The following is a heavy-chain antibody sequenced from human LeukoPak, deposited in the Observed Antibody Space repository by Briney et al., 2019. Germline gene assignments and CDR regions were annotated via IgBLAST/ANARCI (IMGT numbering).Heavy chain of an antibody. V-gene: IGHV3-7*01. CDR1: GFTFSNYW. J-gene: IGHJ4*02. Sequence: GGSLRLSCAASGFTFSNYWMSWVRQAPGKGLEWVANIKQDGSERYYVDSVKGRITISRDNAKNSLYLQVNSLRAEDTAVYYCARDSSTYYYGSGSYGGSVGYWGQGTLVTVSS. D-gene: IGHD3-10*01. CDR3: ARDSSTYYYGSGSYGGSVGY. CDR2: IKQDGSER.